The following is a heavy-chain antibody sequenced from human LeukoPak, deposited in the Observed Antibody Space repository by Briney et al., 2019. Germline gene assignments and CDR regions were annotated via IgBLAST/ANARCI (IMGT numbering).Heavy chain of an antibody. CDR3: ARGDCSSTICYSPMAV. Sequence: SETMSLTSTVSGYSLSRVYYGGGRRQDPGKGREGIGRIYRSGSTKYNPSLKSRATISVDTSKNHFCRTVNSVTAAETALYYCARGDCSSTICYSPMAVWGKGTTVTVSS. D-gene: IGHD2-2*01. J-gene: IGHJ6*03. V-gene: IGHV4-38-2*02. CDR2: IYRSGST. CDR1: GYSLSRVYY.